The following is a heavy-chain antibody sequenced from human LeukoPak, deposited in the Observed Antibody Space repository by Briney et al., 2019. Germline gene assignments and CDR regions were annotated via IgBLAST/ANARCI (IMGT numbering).Heavy chain of an antibody. D-gene: IGHD3-22*01. CDR2: ITGDGTTT. CDR3: AKTNNYYDSSGYPVAYYYYYYMDV. V-gene: IGHV3-43*02. J-gene: IGHJ6*03. Sequence: GGSLRLSCAASGFTFNDSAMHWVRQAPGRGLEWVSLITGDGTTTYYADSVKGRFTISRDNNKNSLYLQMHSLRTEDTAFYYCAKTNNYYDSSGYPVAYYYYYYMDVWGKGATVTVSS. CDR1: GFTFNDSA.